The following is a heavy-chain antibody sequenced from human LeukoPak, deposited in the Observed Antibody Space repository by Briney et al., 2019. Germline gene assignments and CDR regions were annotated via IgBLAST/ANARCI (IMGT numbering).Heavy chain of an antibody. CDR1: GYTFTSYG. CDR3: AREGSGSYYNGLYYGMDV. V-gene: IGHV1-2*02. Sequence: GASVKVSCKASGYTFTSYGISWVRQAPGQGLEWMGWISPNSGGANYAQKFQGRVTMTRDTSISTAYMELSRLRSDDTAVYYCAREGSGSYYNGLYYGMDVWGQGTTVTVSS. D-gene: IGHD3-10*01. J-gene: IGHJ6*02. CDR2: ISPNSGGA.